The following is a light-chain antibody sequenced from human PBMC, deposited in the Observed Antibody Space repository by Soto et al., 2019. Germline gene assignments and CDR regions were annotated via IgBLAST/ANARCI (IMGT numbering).Light chain of an antibody. Sequence: EIVLTQSPGTLSLSPGERATLSCRASQSVSNNYLAWYQQKPGQAPRLLIYGASNRATGIPDRFSGSGFGTDFTLTISSLEPEDFAVYYCQQRTNGLTFGGGTKVDIK. CDR2: GAS. J-gene: IGKJ4*01. CDR3: QQRTNGLT. CDR1: QSVSNNY. V-gene: IGKV3D-20*02.